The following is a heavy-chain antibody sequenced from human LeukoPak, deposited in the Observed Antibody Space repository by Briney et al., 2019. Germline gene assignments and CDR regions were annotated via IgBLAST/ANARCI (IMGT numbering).Heavy chain of an antibody. D-gene: IGHD3-16*01. J-gene: IGHJ4*02. Sequence: GGSLRLSCVASGFTFSRYWMSWVRRAPGRGMEWVANIKQDGSEKYYVGSVKGRFSISRDNAKNLVYLQMNSLRAEDTAVYYCARVGVNIYDYGYWGQGKLVTVSS. CDR1: GFTFSRYW. CDR3: ARVGVNIYDYGY. V-gene: IGHV3-7*01. CDR2: IKQDGSEK.